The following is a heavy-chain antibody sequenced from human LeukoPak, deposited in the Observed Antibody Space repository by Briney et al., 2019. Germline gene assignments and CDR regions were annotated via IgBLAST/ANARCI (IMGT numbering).Heavy chain of an antibody. CDR1: SGSLSGYP. Sequence: PSETLSLTCAVSSGSLSGYPWGWTRQAPGKGLDWIGEIHHSGSTTYNSSLKNRVTISLDKPKSQFSLILTSVTAADTAVYYCTRQSGTVTPIDYWGQGILVTVSS. V-gene: IGHV4-34*01. CDR2: IHHSGST. D-gene: IGHD4-17*01. CDR3: TRQSGTVTPIDY. J-gene: IGHJ4*02.